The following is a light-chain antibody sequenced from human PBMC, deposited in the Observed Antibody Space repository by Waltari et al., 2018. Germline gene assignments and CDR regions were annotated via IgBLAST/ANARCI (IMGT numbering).Light chain of an antibody. CDR3: QQYYTTPLT. Sequence: DIVMIQSPDSLAVSLGERATINCKSSQSVLYSSNNRNYFTWYQQKPGQPPKLLIYWASIRESGVPDRFSGSGSGTDFTLTISSLQAEDVAVYYCQQYYTTPLTFGGGTKVEIK. J-gene: IGKJ4*01. CDR1: QSVLYSSNNRNY. CDR2: WAS. V-gene: IGKV4-1*01.